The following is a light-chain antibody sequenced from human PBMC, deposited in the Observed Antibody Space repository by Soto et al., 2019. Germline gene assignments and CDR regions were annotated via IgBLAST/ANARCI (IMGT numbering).Light chain of an antibody. V-gene: IGKV2-30*02. J-gene: IGKJ2*01. Sequence: DVVMTQSPLSLPVTLGQPASISCRSSQSLVHSDGNTYLNWFQQRPGQAPRRLIYKVSNRDSGVPDRFSGSGSGTDFTLKISRVEAEYVGVYYCMQYTHWPYTFGQGTKLEIK. CDR3: MQYTHWPYT. CDR1: QSLVHSDGNTY. CDR2: KVS.